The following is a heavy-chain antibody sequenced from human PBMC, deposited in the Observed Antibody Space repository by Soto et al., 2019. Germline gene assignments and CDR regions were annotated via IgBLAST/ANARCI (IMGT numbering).Heavy chain of an antibody. CDR2: IYWDGDK. D-gene: IGHD2-21*02. CDR3: VHSRCGGDCLRSYSSHYYYGMDV. V-gene: IGHV2-5*02. Sequence: QITLKESGPTLVKPTQTLTLTCTFSGFSLNTGGLGVGWIRQPTGKALESLALIYWDGDKRYSPSLQSRLSITKDTYNKQVVFTLTNIDPVDTATYYCVHSRCGGDCLRSYSSHYYYGMDVWGQGTTVTVSS. J-gene: IGHJ6*02. CDR1: GFSLNTGGLG.